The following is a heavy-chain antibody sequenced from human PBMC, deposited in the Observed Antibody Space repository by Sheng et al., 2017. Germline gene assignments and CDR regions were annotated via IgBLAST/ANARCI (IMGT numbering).Heavy chain of an antibody. J-gene: IGHJ4*02. CDR1: GFTFSSYE. Sequence: EVQLVESGGGLVQPGGSLRLSCAASGFTFSSYEMNWVRQAPGKGLEWVSYISSSGSTIYYADSVKGRFTISRDNAKNSLYLQMNSLRAEDTAVYYCASGLYYYDSSGYYDVYYFDYWGQGTLVTV. V-gene: IGHV3-48*03. D-gene: IGHD3-22*01. CDR3: ASGLYYYDSSGYYDVYYFDY. CDR2: ISSSGSTI.